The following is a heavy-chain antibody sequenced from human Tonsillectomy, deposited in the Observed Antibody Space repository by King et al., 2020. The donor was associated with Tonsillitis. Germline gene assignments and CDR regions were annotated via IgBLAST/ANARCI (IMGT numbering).Heavy chain of an antibody. J-gene: IGHJ6*03. V-gene: IGHV6-1*01. CDR2: TYYRSKWYN. CDR3: AREGGSGYYFPGYSYYMDV. Sequence: VQLQQSGPGLVKPSQTLSLTCAISGDSVSSNSAAWNWIRQSPSRGLERLGRTYYRSKWYNDYAVSVISRITINPTPSKNQFSLQLNSVTSEDPAVYYCAREGGSGYYFPGYSYYMDVWGKGTTVTVFS. CDR1: GDSVSSNSAA. D-gene: IGHD3-22*01.